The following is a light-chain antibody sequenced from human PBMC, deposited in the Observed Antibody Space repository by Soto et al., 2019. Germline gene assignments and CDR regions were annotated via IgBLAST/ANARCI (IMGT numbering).Light chain of an antibody. Sequence: IVMRQTQDCLAVSVGKWGTMACQSSPSVLYNSNNDSYLTWYQQKPGQSPRVLIYWASTRESGVPDRFSGSGSGTDCTLTISSLQAEDVAVYYCQQYYSIPWTFGQGTKVDIK. CDR2: WAS. CDR3: QQYYSIPWT. J-gene: IGKJ1*01. V-gene: IGKV4-1*01. CDR1: PSVLYNSNNDSY.